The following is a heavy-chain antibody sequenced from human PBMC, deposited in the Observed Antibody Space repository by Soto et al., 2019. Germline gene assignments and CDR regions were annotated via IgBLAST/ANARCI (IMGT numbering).Heavy chain of an antibody. CDR3: AKCPRRRGSSWYLDY. Sequence: GGSLRLSCAASGFTFSSYAMSWVRQAPGKGLEWVSAISGSGGSTYYADSVKGRFTISRDNSKNTLYLQMNSLRAEDTAVYYCAKCPRRRGSSWYLDYWGQGTLVTVSS. CDR1: GFTFSSYA. V-gene: IGHV3-23*01. CDR2: ISGSGGST. J-gene: IGHJ4*02. D-gene: IGHD6-13*01.